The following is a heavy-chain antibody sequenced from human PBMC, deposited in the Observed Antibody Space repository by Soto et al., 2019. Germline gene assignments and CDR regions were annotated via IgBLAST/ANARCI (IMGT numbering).Heavy chain of an antibody. CDR1: GYTFTGYY. Sequence: ASVKVSCKASGYTFTGYYMHWVRQAPGQGLEWMGWINPNSGGTNYAQKFQGWVTMTRDTSISTAYMELSRLRSDDTAVYYCARERIAAAGKDYYYHYGMDVWGQGTTVTVSS. V-gene: IGHV1-2*04. CDR3: ARERIAAAGKDYYYHYGMDV. CDR2: INPNSGGT. J-gene: IGHJ6*02. D-gene: IGHD6-13*01.